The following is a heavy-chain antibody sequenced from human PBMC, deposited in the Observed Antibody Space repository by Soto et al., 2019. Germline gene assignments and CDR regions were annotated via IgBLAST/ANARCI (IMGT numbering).Heavy chain of an antibody. Sequence: PGGSLTLSCAASGFTVSSNYMSWVRQAPGKGLEWVSVIYSGGSTYYADSVKGRFTISRDNSKNTLYLQMNSLRAEDTAVYYCARDLIAAAGTPYYYYGMDVWGQGTTVTVSS. CDR2: IYSGGST. CDR1: GFTVSSNY. CDR3: ARDLIAAAGTPYYYYGMDV. D-gene: IGHD6-13*01. J-gene: IGHJ6*02. V-gene: IGHV3-53*01.